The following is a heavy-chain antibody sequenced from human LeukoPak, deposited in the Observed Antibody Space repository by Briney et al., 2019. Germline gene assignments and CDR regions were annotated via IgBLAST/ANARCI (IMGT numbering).Heavy chain of an antibody. CDR3: ARLSLGHCSSTSCRDY. CDR2: IYYSGST. CDR1: GGSISSSSYY. J-gene: IGHJ4*02. D-gene: IGHD2-2*01. V-gene: IGHV4-39*01. Sequence: SETLSLTCTVSGGSISSSSYYWGWIRQPPGKGLEWIGSIYYSGSTYYNPSLKSRVTISVDTSKNQFSLKLSSVTAADTAVYYCARLSLGHCSSTSCRDYWGQGTLLTVSS.